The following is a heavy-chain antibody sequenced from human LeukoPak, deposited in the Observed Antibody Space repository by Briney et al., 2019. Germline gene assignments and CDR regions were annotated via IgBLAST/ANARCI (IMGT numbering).Heavy chain of an antibody. Sequence: GGSLRLSCAASGFTFSSYGMHWVRQAPGKGLEWVAVIWYDGRNKYYADSVKGRFTISRDNSKNTLYLQMNSLRAEDTAVYYCARDKGDHYYYGMDVWGQGTTVTVSS. V-gene: IGHV3-33*01. CDR3: ARDKGDHYYYGMDV. CDR1: GFTFSSYG. CDR2: IWYDGRNK. J-gene: IGHJ6*02.